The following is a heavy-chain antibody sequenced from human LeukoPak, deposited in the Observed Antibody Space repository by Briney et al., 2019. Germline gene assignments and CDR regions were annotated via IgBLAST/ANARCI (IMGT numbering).Heavy chain of an antibody. CDR1: GGSISSGDYY. Sequence: SETLSLTCTVSGGSISSGDYYWSWIRQPPGKGLEWIGYIYYSGSTYYNPSLKSRVTISVDTSKNQFSLKLSSVTAADTAVYYCNGFGELLSTFDYWGQGTLVTVSS. CDR2: IYYSGST. D-gene: IGHD3-10*01. V-gene: IGHV4-30-4*01. J-gene: IGHJ4*02. CDR3: NGFGELLSTFDY.